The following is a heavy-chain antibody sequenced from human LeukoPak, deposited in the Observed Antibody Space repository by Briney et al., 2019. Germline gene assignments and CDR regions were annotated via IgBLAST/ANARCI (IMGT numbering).Heavy chain of an antibody. Sequence: GGSLRLSCVASRFTFSDYYMNWVRQAPGKGLEWLSFISNGRRDISYADSVKGRFTISRDDARNSLYLQMDNLRAEDTVLYYCARAVIEDYWGQGTLVTVSS. V-gene: IGHV3-11*01. CDR2: ISNGRRDI. CDR3: ARAVIEDY. D-gene: IGHD4-11*01. CDR1: RFTFSDYY. J-gene: IGHJ4*02.